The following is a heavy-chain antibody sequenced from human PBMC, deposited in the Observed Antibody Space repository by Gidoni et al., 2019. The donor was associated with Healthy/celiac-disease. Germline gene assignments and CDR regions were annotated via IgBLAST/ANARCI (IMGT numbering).Heavy chain of an antibody. V-gene: IGHV3-15*01. Sequence: EVQLVESGGGLVKPGGSLRLSCAASGFTFSNARMSWVRQAPGKGLEWVGRIKSKTDGGTTDYAAPVKGRFTISRDDSKNTLYLQMNSLKTEDTAVYYCTTENDFWSGYYRVYWGQGTLVTVSS. D-gene: IGHD3-3*01. CDR1: GFTFSNAR. CDR2: IKSKTDGGTT. CDR3: TTENDFWSGYYRVY. J-gene: IGHJ4*02.